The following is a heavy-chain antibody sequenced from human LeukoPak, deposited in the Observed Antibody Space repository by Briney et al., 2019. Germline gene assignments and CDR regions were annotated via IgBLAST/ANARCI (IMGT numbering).Heavy chain of an antibody. V-gene: IGHV3-9*01. Sequence: GGSLRLSCAASGFTFDDYAMHWVRQAPGKGLEWVSGISWNSGSIGYADSVKGRFTISRDNAKNSLYLQMNSLRAEDTALYYCAKAYSSSWYAPAGWYFDLWGRGTLVTVSS. CDR3: AKAYSSSWYAPAGWYFDL. D-gene: IGHD6-13*01. J-gene: IGHJ2*01. CDR2: ISWNSGSI. CDR1: GFTFDDYA.